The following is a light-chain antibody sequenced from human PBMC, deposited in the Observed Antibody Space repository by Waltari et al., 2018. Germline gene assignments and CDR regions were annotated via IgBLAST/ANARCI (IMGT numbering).Light chain of an antibody. Sequence: QSALTQPASVSGFLGQWVTISCAGSSSDIGTHNYVPWYQQHPGRAPKLIIYDVNKRPSGVSDRFSGSKSGNTASLTISGLHAEDEAEYYCCSDTSRSTYVFGTGTEVTVL. CDR3: CSDTSRSTYV. CDR1: SSDIGTHNY. J-gene: IGLJ1*01. V-gene: IGLV2-14*01. CDR2: DVN.